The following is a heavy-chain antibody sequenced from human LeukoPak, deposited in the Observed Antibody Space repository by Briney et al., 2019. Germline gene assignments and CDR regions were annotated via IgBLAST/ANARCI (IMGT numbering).Heavy chain of an antibody. CDR2: ISSSGSYT. CDR3: ARDATAAGRFDP. D-gene: IGHD6-13*01. J-gene: IGHJ5*02. CDR1: GFTFSDYY. V-gene: IGHV3-11*06. Sequence: GGSLRLSCAASGFTFSDYYMSWIRQAPGKGLKWVSYISSSGSYTNYADSVKGRFTISRDNAKNSLYLQMNNLRAEDTAVYYCARDATAAGRFDPWGQGTLVTVSS.